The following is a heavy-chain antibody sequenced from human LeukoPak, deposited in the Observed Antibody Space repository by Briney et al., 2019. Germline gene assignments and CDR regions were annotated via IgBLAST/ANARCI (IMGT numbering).Heavy chain of an antibody. Sequence: GGSLRLSCAASGFTFSSYEMNWVRQAPGKGLEWVAVISYDGSNKYYADSVKGRFTISRDNSKNTPYRQMNSLRAEDTAVYYCAKVYYYDILTGRDDAFDIWGQGTMVTVSS. CDR3: AKVYYYDILTGRDDAFDI. J-gene: IGHJ3*02. V-gene: IGHV3-30*18. CDR2: ISYDGSNK. CDR1: GFTFSSYE. D-gene: IGHD3-9*01.